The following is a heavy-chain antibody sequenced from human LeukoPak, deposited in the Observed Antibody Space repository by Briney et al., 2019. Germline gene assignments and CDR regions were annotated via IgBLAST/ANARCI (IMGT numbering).Heavy chain of an antibody. Sequence: SETLSLTCTVSGGSIRSYYWSWIRQPPGKGLEWIGYIYYSGSTNYNPSLKSRVTISVDTSKNQFSLKLSSVTAADTAVYYCARTYYYDSSGGPMRYYYYYGMDVWGQGTTVTVSS. V-gene: IGHV4-59*01. J-gene: IGHJ6*02. CDR3: ARTYYYDSSGGPMRYYYYYGMDV. CDR2: IYYSGST. D-gene: IGHD3-22*01. CDR1: GGSIRSYY.